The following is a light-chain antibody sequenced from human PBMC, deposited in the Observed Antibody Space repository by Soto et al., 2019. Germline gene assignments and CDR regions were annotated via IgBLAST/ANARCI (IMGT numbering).Light chain of an antibody. CDR3: CSSAVSEYL. V-gene: IGLV2-23*02. CDR2: EVS. J-gene: IGLJ1*01. Sequence: QSLLTQPASVSGPPGQSSTISCTGTSRDGGSYNLVSWYQQHPGKAPKLMIYEVSKRPSGVANRFSGSKAGNTASLTTSGLQAEDTAGYYCCSSAVSEYLFGIGNKVTVL. CDR1: SRDGGSYNL.